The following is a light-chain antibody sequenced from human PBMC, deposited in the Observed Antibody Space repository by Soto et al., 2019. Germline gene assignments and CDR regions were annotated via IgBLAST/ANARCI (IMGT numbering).Light chain of an antibody. CDR1: SSDVGGYNY. CDR2: DVS. J-gene: IGLJ2*01. V-gene: IGLV2-14*01. Sequence: QSALTQPASVSGSPGQSITISCTGTSSDVGGYNYVSWYQQHPGKAPKLMIYDVSNRPSGVSNRFSGSKSGNTASLTISGLEAEDVADYYCNSYTSSKTLVFGGGATLTVL. CDR3: NSYTSSKTLV.